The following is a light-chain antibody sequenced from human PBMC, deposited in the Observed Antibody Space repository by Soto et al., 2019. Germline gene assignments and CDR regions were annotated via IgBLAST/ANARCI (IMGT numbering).Light chain of an antibody. CDR3: QQYGGSPIT. CDR1: QSVRSNY. Sequence: PGERVTLSASATQSVRSNYLAWYQQGPGQAPRLLIYDASSRATGIPDRFSGGGSGTDFTLTITRLEPEDFALYYCQQYGGSPITFGLGTRLEIK. V-gene: IGKV3-20*01. CDR2: DAS. J-gene: IGKJ5*01.